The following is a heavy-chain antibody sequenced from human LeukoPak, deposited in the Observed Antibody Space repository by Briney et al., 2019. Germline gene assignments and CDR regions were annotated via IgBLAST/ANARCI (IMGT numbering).Heavy chain of an antibody. Sequence: GGSLRLSCAASGFTFDDYGMSWVRQAPGKGREWVSGINWNGGSTGYADSVKGRFTISRDNAKNSLYLQMNSLRAEDTALYYCARGKSPVHAFDIWGQGTMVTVSS. CDR3: ARGKSPVHAFDI. J-gene: IGHJ3*02. V-gene: IGHV3-20*04. CDR1: GFTFDDYG. CDR2: INWNGGST.